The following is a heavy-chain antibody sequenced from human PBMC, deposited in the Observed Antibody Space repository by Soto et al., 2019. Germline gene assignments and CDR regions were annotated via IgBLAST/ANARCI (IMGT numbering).Heavy chain of an antibody. CDR2: IYYSGRT. J-gene: IGHJ4*02. Sequence: SETLSLTCTVSGGSVSSGSYYWSWIRQPPGKGLEWIGYIYYSGRTNYDPSLKSRLTMSVDTSQNQFSLQLNSVTAADTAVYYCSYGSSFDYWGQGTLVTVSS. V-gene: IGHV4-61*01. D-gene: IGHD3-10*01. CDR3: SYGSSFDY. CDR1: GGSVSSGSYY.